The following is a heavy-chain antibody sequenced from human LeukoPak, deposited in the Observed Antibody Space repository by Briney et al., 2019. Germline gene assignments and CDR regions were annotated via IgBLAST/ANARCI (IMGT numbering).Heavy chain of an antibody. D-gene: IGHD1-26*01. J-gene: IGHJ4*02. V-gene: IGHV3-48*01. CDR1: GFTFSSYS. CDR3: ARGWELNH. Sequence: GGSLRLSCAASGFTFSSYSMNWVRQAPGKGLEWVSYITSSSSTIYNADSVKGRFTISRDNAKNSLYLQMNSLRAEDTAVYYCARGWELNHWGQGTLVTVSS. CDR2: ITSSSSTI.